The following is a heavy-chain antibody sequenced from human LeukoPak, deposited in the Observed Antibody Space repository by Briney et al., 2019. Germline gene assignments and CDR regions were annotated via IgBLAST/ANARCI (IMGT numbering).Heavy chain of an antibody. D-gene: IGHD3-3*01. CDR1: GGSISGGGYS. Sequence: PSETLSLTCTVSGGSISGGGYSWGWIRQPPGKGLEWIGYIYHSGSTYYNPSLKRRVTISVDRSKNQFSLKLSSVTAADTVVYYCSRVGRTITGARYAFDIWGQGTMVTVSS. CDR3: SRVGRTITGARYAFDI. V-gene: IGHV4-30-2*01. CDR2: IYHSGST. J-gene: IGHJ3*02.